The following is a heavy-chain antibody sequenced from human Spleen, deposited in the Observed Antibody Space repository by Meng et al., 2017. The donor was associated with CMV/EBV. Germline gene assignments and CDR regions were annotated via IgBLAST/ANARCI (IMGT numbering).Heavy chain of an antibody. V-gene: IGHV4-4*07. Sequence: ESLKISCTVSGGSISSYYWSWIRQPAGKGLEWIGRIYTSGSTNYNPSLKSRVTMSVDTSKNQFSLKPSSVTAADTAVYFCARADEFCGSYYCDKVAFDMWGQGTVVTVSS. D-gene: IGHD1-26*01. CDR1: GGSISSYY. J-gene: IGHJ3*02. CDR3: ARADEFCGSYYCDKVAFDM. CDR2: IYTSGST.